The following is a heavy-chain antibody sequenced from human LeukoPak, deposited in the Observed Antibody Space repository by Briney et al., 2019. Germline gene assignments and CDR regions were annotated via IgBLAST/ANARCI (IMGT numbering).Heavy chain of an antibody. CDR3: ARGRGWDGYNLYYFDY. J-gene: IGHJ4*02. V-gene: IGHV4-34*01. CDR1: GGSFSGYY. D-gene: IGHD5-24*01. Sequence: SETLSLTCAVYGGSFSGYYWSWIRQPPGKGLEWIGEINHSGSTNYNPSLKSRVTISVDTSKNQFSLKLSSVIAADTAVYYCARGRGWDGYNLYYFDYWGQGTLVTVSS. CDR2: INHSGST.